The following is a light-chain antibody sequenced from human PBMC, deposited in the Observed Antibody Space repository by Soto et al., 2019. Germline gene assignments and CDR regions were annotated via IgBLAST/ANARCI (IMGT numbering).Light chain of an antibody. CDR3: SLYTSSSTYV. V-gene: IGLV2-18*01. J-gene: IGLJ1*01. Sequence: QSVLTQPPSVCGSPGQSVTISYTRTSSGVGSYNRVSWYQQRPGTAPKVMIYEVSNRPSGVPDRFSGSKSGNPASLTISGLQAEDEADYYCSLYTSSSTYVFGTGTKVTVL. CDR2: EVS. CDR1: SSGVGSYNR.